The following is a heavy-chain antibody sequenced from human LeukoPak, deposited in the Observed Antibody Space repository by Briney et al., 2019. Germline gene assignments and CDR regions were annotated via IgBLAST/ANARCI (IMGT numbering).Heavy chain of an antibody. Sequence: SVKVSCKASGGTFISYAISWVRQAPGQGLEWMGGIIPIFGTANYAQKFQGRVTITADESTSTAYMELSSLRSEDTAVYYCARDDTPHLYYYDSSGYYSFDYWGQGTLVTVSS. D-gene: IGHD3-22*01. CDR3: ARDDTPHLYYYDSSGYYSFDY. V-gene: IGHV1-69*13. CDR2: IIPIFGTA. J-gene: IGHJ4*02. CDR1: GGTFISYA.